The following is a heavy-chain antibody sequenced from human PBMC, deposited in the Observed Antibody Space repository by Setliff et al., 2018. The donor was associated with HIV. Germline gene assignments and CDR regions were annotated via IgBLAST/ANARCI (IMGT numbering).Heavy chain of an antibody. Sequence: GGSLRLSCAASGFTFSNYAMHWVRQASGKGLEWVEVISYDGGIKNYADSLKGRFTISRDNSKNTLYLQMNSLRAEDTAVYYCARELTYYYDSSGPHDALDIWGQGTMVTVSS. CDR1: GFTFSNYA. CDR2: ISYDGGIK. J-gene: IGHJ3*02. CDR3: ARELTYYYDSSGPHDALDI. V-gene: IGHV3-30*04. D-gene: IGHD3-22*01.